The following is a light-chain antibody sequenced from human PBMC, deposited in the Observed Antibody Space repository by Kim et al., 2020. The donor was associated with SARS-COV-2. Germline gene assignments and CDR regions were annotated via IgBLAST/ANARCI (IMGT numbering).Light chain of an antibody. V-gene: IGLV2-23*02. Sequence: QSVTIPCTGTSSDVGSYNLGSWYQQHPGKAPKLMIYEVSKRPSGVSNRFSGSKSGNTASLTISGLQAEDEADYYCCSYAGSSTYVVFGGGTKLTVL. CDR3: CSYAGSSTYVV. CDR2: EVS. J-gene: IGLJ2*01. CDR1: SSDVGSYNL.